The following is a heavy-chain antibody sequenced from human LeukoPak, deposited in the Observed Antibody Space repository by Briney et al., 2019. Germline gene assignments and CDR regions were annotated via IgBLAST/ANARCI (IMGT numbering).Heavy chain of an antibody. CDR3: ALSGSYYNFAY. J-gene: IGHJ4*02. V-gene: IGHV3-11*06. D-gene: IGHD1-26*01. CDR2: ISSSSSYT. Sequence: GESLRLSCAASGFTFSDYYMSWIRQAPPKGREWVSYISSSSSYTNYADSLKGRFTISRDNAKNSLYLQRNSLRAEDTALYYCALSGSYYNFAYWGQGNLVTVSS. CDR1: GFTFSDYY.